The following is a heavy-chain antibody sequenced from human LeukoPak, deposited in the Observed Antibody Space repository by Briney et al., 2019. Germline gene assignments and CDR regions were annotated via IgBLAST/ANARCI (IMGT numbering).Heavy chain of an antibody. Sequence: SGGSLRLSCAASGFTFDDYGMSWVRQAPGKGLEWVSGINWNGGSTGYADSVKGRFTISRDNAKNSLYLQMNSLRAEDTALYHCARYGDYVSPNWFDPWGQGTLVTVSS. D-gene: IGHD4-17*01. CDR1: GFTFDDYG. V-gene: IGHV3-20*01. J-gene: IGHJ5*02. CDR2: INWNGGST. CDR3: ARYGDYVSPNWFDP.